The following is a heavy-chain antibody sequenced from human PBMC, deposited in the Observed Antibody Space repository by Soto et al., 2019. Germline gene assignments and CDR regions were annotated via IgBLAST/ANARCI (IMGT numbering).Heavy chain of an antibody. Sequence: VGSLRLSCAASGFTFSSYAMHWVRQAPGKGLEWVAVISYDGSNKYYADSVKGRFTISRDNSKNTLYLQMNSLRAEDTAVYYCARSQTRIAVAANYWGQGTLVTVSS. V-gene: IGHV3-30-3*01. CDR2: ISYDGSNK. CDR1: GFTFSSYA. J-gene: IGHJ4*02. D-gene: IGHD6-19*01. CDR3: ARSQTRIAVAANY.